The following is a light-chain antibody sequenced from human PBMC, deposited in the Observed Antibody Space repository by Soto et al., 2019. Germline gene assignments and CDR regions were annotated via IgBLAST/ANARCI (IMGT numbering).Light chain of an antibody. J-gene: IGLJ3*02. Sequence: QSALTQPPSASGSPGQSVTISCTGTSSDVGGYNYVSWYQQHPGKAPKLMIYEVSKRPSGVPDRFSGSKSGNTASLTVSGLQAEDEADYYCSSYAGSNYWVFGGGTKLTV. V-gene: IGLV2-8*01. CDR2: EVS. CDR3: SSYAGSNYWV. CDR1: SSDVGGYNY.